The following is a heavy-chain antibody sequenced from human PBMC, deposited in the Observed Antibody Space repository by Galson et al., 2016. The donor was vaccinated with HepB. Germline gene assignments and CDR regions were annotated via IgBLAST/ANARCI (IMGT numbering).Heavy chain of an antibody. V-gene: IGHV3-9*01. J-gene: IGHJ4*02. D-gene: IGHD1-26*01. CDR1: GFTFDDYA. CDR2: ISWNTGNI. CDR3: AKGKGGSYSRTPYYFDY. Sequence: SLRLSCAASGFTFDDYAMHWVRQAPGKGLEWVSGISWNTGNIGYADSVKGRFTISRDNAKNSLYLQMNSLRAEDTALYYCAKGKGGSYSRTPYYFDYWGQGTQVTVSS.